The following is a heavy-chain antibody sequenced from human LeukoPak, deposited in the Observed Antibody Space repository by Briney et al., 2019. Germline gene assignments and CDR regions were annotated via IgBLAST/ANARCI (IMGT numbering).Heavy chain of an antibody. CDR3: ASPRGEGVDWYFDL. CDR2: ISYDGSNK. CDR1: GFTFSSYA. D-gene: IGHD2-21*01. Sequence: GGSLRLSCAASGFTFSSYAMHWVRQAPGKGLEWVAVISYDGSNKYYADSVKGRFTISRDNSKNTLYLQMNSLRAEDTAVYYCASPRGEGVDWYFDLWGRGTLVTVSS. V-gene: IGHV3-30*04. J-gene: IGHJ2*01.